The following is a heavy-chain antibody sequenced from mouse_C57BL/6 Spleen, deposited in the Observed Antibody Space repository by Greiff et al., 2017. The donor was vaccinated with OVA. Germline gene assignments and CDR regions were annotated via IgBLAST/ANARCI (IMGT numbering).Heavy chain of an antibody. D-gene: IGHD1-1*01. CDR3: ARYITTVVPLDY. CDR2: IDPETGGT. Sequence: QVQLQQSGAELVRPGASVTLSCKASGYTFTDYEMHWVKQTPVHGLEWIGAIDPETGGTAYNQKFKDKATLTADKSSSTAYMQLSSLTYEDSAVYYCARYITTVVPLDYWGQGTTLTVSS. CDR1: GYTFTDYE. J-gene: IGHJ2*01. V-gene: IGHV1-15*01.